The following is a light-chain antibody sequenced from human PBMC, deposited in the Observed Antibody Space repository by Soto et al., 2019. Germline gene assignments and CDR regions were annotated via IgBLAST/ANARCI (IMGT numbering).Light chain of an antibody. CDR2: SNN. CDR1: SSNIGSNT. V-gene: IGLV1-44*01. Sequence: QSVLTQPPSASGTPGQRVTISCSGSSSNIGSNTVNWDQQLPGTAPKLLIYSNNQRPSGVPDRFSGSKSGTSAALAISGLQSEDEADYYCAAWDDSLNGVVLGGGTKLTVL. CDR3: AAWDDSLNGVV. J-gene: IGLJ2*01.